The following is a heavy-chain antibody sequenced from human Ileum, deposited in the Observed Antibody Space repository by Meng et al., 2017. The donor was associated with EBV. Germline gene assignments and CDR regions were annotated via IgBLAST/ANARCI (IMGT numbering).Heavy chain of an antibody. CDR3: ARAHPVVYFFDY. V-gene: IGHV4-30-2*01. J-gene: IGHJ4*02. D-gene: IGHD4-23*01. CDR2: IQHSGST. CDR1: GGSISSGGHS. Sequence: HLQLRGSAPGRVKPPQTLSLTCAVSGGSISSGGHSWSWIRQPPGKGLEWIGDIQHSGSTYYNPSLKSRVTISVDRSRNQFSLKLSSVTAADTAVYYCARAHPVVYFFDYWGQGTLVTVSS.